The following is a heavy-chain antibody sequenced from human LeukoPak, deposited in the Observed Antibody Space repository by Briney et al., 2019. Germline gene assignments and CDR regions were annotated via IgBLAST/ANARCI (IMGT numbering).Heavy chain of an antibody. CDR1: GYTFTGFY. Sequence: ASVKVSCKASGYTFTGFYIHWVRQAPGQGLEWMGWINPNHGDTNYAQKFQDRVSMTRDTSISTAYMHLSRLRSADTAVYYCARSPHILTGENFDYWGQGTLLTVSS. CDR2: INPNHGDT. CDR3: ARSPHILTGENFDY. J-gene: IGHJ4*02. V-gene: IGHV1-2*02. D-gene: IGHD3-9*01.